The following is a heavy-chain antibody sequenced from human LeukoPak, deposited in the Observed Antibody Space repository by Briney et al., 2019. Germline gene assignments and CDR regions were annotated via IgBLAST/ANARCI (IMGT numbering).Heavy chain of an antibody. CDR1: GFTFSSYG. CDR2: ISGRGNTG. Sequence: PGGSLRLSCAASGFTFSSYGMSWVRQAPGKGLEWTSSISGRGNTGDYVDSVKGRFTISRDNSKNTMYLQMNSLRGDDTAVYYCAKGPRFGGIIVRFDYWGQGTLVTVSS. D-gene: IGHD3-16*02. CDR3: AKGPRFGGIIVRFDY. J-gene: IGHJ4*02. V-gene: IGHV3-23*01.